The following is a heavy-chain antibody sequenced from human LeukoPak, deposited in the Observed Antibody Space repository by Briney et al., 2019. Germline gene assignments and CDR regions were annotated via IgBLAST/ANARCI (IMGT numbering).Heavy chain of an antibody. CDR2: INHSGST. CDR3: AIGRGAGYSSSWYNPFDY. CDR1: AGSFSGCY. V-gene: IGHV4-34*01. J-gene: IGHJ4*02. Sequence: SETLSLTCAVYAGSFSGCYWSWIRQPPGKGLEWIGEINHSGSTNYNPSLKSRVTISVDTSKNQFSLKLSSVTAADTAVYYCAIGRGAGYSSSWYNPFDYWGQGTLVTVSS. D-gene: IGHD6-13*01.